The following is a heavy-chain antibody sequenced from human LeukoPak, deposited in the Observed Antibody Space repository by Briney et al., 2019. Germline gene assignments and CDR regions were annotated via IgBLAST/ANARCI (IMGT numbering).Heavy chain of an antibody. CDR2: ITSSGSTI. V-gene: IGHV3-48*03. CDR1: GFTFSNYE. Sequence: PGGSLRLSCAASGFTFSNYEMNWVCQAPGKGLEWVSKITSSGSTIYHADSVKGRFTISRDNAKNSLSLQMNSLRAEDTAVYYCARLFDLWGQGTMVTVSS. J-gene: IGHJ3*01. CDR3: ARLFDL.